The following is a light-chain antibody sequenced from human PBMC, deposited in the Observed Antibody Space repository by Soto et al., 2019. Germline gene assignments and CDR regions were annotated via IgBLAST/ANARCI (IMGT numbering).Light chain of an antibody. CDR2: GAS. Sequence: EIVLTQSPGTLSLSPGERATLSCRASQSVSSSYLAWYQQKPGQAPRLLIYGASSRATGTPDRFSGSGSGTDFTLKISRVEAEDVGVYYCMQRIEFPLTFGGGTKVDIK. V-gene: IGKV3-20*01. CDR1: QSVSSSY. J-gene: IGKJ4*01. CDR3: MQRIEFPLT.